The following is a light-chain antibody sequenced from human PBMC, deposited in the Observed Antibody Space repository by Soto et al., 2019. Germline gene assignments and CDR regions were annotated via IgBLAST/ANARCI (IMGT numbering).Light chain of an antibody. CDR2: EVS. CDR3: SSYAGSNNWV. V-gene: IGLV2-8*01. Sequence: QSALTQPPSASGSPGQSVSISCTGTSSDVGSYNYVSWYQQHPGKAPKLMIYEVSKRPSGVPDRFSGSKSGNTASLTVSGLQAEDGADYYCSSYAGSNNWVFGGGTKLTVL. CDR1: SSDVGSYNY. J-gene: IGLJ3*02.